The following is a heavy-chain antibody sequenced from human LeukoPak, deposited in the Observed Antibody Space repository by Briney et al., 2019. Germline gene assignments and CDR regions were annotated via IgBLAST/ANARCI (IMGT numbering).Heavy chain of an antibody. J-gene: IGHJ3*02. V-gene: IGHV3-33*01. Sequence: PGGSLRLSCAASGFAFSSYGMHWVRQAPGKGLEWVALIWYDGSNKYYADSVKGRFTISRDNGKKSLYLQMNSLRDGDTAVYYCARSFDIWGQGTMVTVSS. CDR3: ARSFDI. CDR2: IWYDGSNK. CDR1: GFAFSSYG.